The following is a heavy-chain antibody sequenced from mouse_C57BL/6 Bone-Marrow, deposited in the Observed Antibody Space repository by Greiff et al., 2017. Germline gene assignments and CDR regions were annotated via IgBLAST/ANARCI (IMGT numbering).Heavy chain of an antibody. D-gene: IGHD2-5*01. J-gene: IGHJ1*03. CDR2: IYPGSGST. Sequence: QVQLQQPGAELVKPGASVKMSCKASGYTFTSYWLTWVKQRPGQGLEWIGDIYPGSGSTNYNEKFKSKATLTVDTSSSAAYMQLSSLTSEDSAVYYCARPYYSNYWYFDVWGTGTTVTVSS. CDR3: ARPYYSNYWYFDV. CDR1: GYTFTSYW. V-gene: IGHV1-55*01.